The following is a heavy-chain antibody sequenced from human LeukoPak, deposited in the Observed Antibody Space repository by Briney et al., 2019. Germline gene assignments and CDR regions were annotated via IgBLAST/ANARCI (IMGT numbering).Heavy chain of an antibody. CDR3: AKGYHYYDSSGYPDYFDY. V-gene: IGHV3-21*01. CDR1: GFTFSSYS. D-gene: IGHD3-22*01. CDR2: ISSSSSYI. Sequence: GGSLRLSCAASGFTFSSYSMNWARQAPGKGLEWVSSISSSSSYIYYADSVKGRFTISRDNAKNSLYLQMNSLRAEDTAVYYCAKGYHYYDSSGYPDYFDYWGQGTLVTVSP. J-gene: IGHJ4*02.